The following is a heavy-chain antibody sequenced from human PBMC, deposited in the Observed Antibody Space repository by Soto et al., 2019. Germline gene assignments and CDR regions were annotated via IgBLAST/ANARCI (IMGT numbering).Heavy chain of an antibody. CDR2: ISGSGGST. Sequence: SLRLSCAASGFTFSSYAMSWVRKAPGKGLEWVSAISGSGGSTYYADSVKGRFTISRDNSKNTLYLQMNSLRAEDTAVYYCAKGNYGSYYGWDAFDIWGQGPMVTVSS. CDR1: GFTFSSYA. D-gene: IGHD3-10*01. J-gene: IGHJ3*02. V-gene: IGHV3-23*01. CDR3: AKGNYGSYYGWDAFDI.